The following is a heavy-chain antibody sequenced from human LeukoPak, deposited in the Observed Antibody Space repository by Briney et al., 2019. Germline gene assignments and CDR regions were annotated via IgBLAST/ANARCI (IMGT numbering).Heavy chain of an antibody. V-gene: IGHV3-21*01. CDR2: ISSSSSYI. D-gene: IGHD3-22*01. J-gene: IGHJ6*02. CDR1: GFTFSSYS. Sequence: GGSLRLSCAASGFTFSSYSMNWVRQAPGKGLEWVPSISSSSSYIYYADSVKGRFTISRDNAKNSLYLQMNSLRAEDSAVYYCARDEDSSGYYPPYYYYGMDVWGQGTTVTVSS. CDR3: ARDEDSSGYYPPYYYYGMDV.